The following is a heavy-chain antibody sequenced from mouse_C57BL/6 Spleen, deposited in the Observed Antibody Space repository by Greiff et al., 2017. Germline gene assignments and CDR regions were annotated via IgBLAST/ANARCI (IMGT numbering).Heavy chain of an antibody. J-gene: IGHJ2*01. Sequence: EVQLQQSGAELVRPGASVKLSCTASGFNIKDDYMHWVKQRPEQGLEWIGRIDPENGDTEYASKFQGKATITADTASNTAYLQLSSLTSEDTAVYYCTTADYYGSSLYYFDYWGQGTTLTVSS. V-gene: IGHV14-4*01. CDR1: GFNIKDDY. D-gene: IGHD1-1*01. CDR3: TTADYYGSSLYYFDY. CDR2: IDPENGDT.